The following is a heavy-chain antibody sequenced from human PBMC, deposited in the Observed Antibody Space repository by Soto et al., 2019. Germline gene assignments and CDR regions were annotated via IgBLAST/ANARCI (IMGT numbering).Heavy chain of an antibody. CDR1: GGSVSSYY. J-gene: IGHJ4*02. CDR3: ARGHPKFVY. Sequence: QVQLQQWGAGLLKPSETLSLTCAVYGGSVSSYYWSWIRQPPGKGLEWIGEINHSGSTNYNPSLKSRVTISVDTSKNQFSLKLSSVTAADTDVYYCARGHPKFVYCGQGTLVTVSS. CDR2: INHSGST. V-gene: IGHV4-34*01.